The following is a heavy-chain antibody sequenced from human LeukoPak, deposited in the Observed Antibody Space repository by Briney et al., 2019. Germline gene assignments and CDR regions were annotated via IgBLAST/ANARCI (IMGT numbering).Heavy chain of an antibody. D-gene: IGHD3-10*01. CDR2: IYGDGTT. V-gene: IGHV3-53*01. J-gene: IGHJ5*02. CDR1: GFTFRSYS. Sequence: GGSLRLSCAASGFTFRSYSMNWVRQAPGKGLEWVAVIYGDGTTYYADSVKGRFTISSDTLKNTLSLQMDSLRAADTAMYYCARGSPVASGRYSIYSSWGQGTLVTVSP. CDR3: ARGSPVASGRYSIYSS.